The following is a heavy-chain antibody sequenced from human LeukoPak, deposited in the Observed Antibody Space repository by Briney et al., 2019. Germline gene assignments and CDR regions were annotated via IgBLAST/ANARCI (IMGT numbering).Heavy chain of an antibody. D-gene: IGHD3-9*01. V-gene: IGHV5-51*01. CDR3: ARPLLRYFDTHAFDI. CDR2: IYPGDSDT. CDR1: GYSFTSYW. Sequence: GESLKISCKGSGYSFTSYWIGWVRQMPGKGLEWMGIIYPGDSDTRYSPSFQGQVTISADKSINTAYLQWSSLKASDTAVYYCARPLLRYFDTHAFDIWGQGTMVTVSS. J-gene: IGHJ3*02.